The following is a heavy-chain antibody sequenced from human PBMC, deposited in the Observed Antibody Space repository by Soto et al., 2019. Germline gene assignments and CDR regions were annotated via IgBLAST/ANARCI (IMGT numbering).Heavy chain of an antibody. CDR3: ARAPQYSYGFRGRNYYGVDV. V-gene: IGHV1-46*01. D-gene: IGHD5-18*01. CDR2: INPSGGST. J-gene: IGHJ6*02. CDR1: GYTFTSYY. Sequence: ASVKVSCKASGYTFTSYYMHWVRQAPGQGLEWMGIINPSGGSTSYAQKFQGRVTMTRDTSTSTVYMELSSLRSEDTAVYYCARAPQYSYGFRGRNYYGVDVSGQGTTVTVSS.